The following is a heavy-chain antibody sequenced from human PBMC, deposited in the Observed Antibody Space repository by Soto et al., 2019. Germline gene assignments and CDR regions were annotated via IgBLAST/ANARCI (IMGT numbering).Heavy chain of an antibody. CDR2: FDPEDADT. J-gene: IGHJ4*02. Sequence: ASVKVSCKVSGYTLTELSMHWVRLAPGKGLEWMGGFDPEDADTIYAQKFQGRVTMTTGTSTSTAYMELRSLRSDDTAVYYCARLEWLAYYFDYWGQGTLVTVSS. CDR1: GYTLTELS. D-gene: IGHD6-19*01. CDR3: ARLEWLAYYFDY. V-gene: IGHV1-24*01.